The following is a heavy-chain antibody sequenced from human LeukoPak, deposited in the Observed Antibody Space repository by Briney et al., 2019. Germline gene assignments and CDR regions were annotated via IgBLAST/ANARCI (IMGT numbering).Heavy chain of an antibody. CDR3: ARIYCSSTSCYTVRGAFDY. J-gene: IGHJ4*02. CDR1: GYTFTSYG. Sequence: ASVKVSCKASGYTFTSYGISWVRQAPGQGLEWMGWTSAYNGNTNYAQKLQGRVTMITDTSTSTVYMELRSLRSDDTAVYYCARIYCSSTSCYTVRGAFDYWGQGTLVTVSS. CDR2: TSAYNGNT. V-gene: IGHV1-18*01. D-gene: IGHD2-2*02.